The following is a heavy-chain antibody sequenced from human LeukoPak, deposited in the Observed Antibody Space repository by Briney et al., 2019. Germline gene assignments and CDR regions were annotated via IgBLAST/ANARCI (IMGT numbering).Heavy chain of an antibody. J-gene: IGHJ4*02. D-gene: IGHD3-10*01. V-gene: IGHV3-15*01. CDR2: LKSKGSGGTT. CDR1: GFYFNDAW. Sequence: GGSLRLSCAASGFYFNDAWMSWVSRAPGKGLEWIGRLKSKGSGGTTDYAAPVKGRFTISRDDSKNTLYLQMNSLKIEDTAVYFCSWEMDASFGRRLENWGQGTLVTVAS. CDR3: SWEMDASFGRRLEN.